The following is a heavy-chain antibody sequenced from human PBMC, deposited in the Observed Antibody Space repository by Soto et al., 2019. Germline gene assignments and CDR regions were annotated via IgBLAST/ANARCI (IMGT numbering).Heavy chain of an antibody. CDR1: GFTFSSYA. CDR3: ARDTSPKGGEWLCSLDY. CDR2: ISYDGSNK. D-gene: IGHD6-19*01. J-gene: IGHJ4*02. Sequence: QVQLVESGGGVVQPGRSLRLSCAASGFTFSSYAMHWVRQAPGKGLEWVAVISYDGSNKYYADSVKGRFTTSRDSSKNTLYLQMNSLRAEDTAVYYCARDTSPKGGEWLCSLDYWGQGTLVTVSS. V-gene: IGHV3-30-3*01.